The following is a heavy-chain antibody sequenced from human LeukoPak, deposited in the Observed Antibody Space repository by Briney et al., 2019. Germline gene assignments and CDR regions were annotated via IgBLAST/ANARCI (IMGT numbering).Heavy chain of an antibody. CDR1: GGSISSGGYY. V-gene: IGHV4-31*03. Sequence: SQTLSLTCTVSGGSISSGGYYWSWIRQHPGKGLEWIGYIYYSGSTYYNPSLKSRVTISVDTSKNQFSLKLSSVTAADTAVYYCAREVITMVRGVIIGAYNWFDPWGQGTLVTVSS. J-gene: IGHJ5*02. CDR2: IYYSGST. CDR3: AREVITMVRGVIIGAYNWFDP. D-gene: IGHD3-10*01.